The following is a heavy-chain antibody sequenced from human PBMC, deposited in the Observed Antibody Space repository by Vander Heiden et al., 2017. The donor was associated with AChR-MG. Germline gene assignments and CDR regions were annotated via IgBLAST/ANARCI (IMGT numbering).Heavy chain of an antibody. CDR3: ARELTGSFYFDF. D-gene: IGHD1-26*01. CDR2: IKPSLEST. J-gene: IGHJ4*02. CDR1: GFPLTTYP. V-gene: IGHV1-46*03. Sequence: QVQLVQSGAEVKKPGASLKVSCKTSGFPLTTYPMHWVRQAPGQGLEWVGKIKPSLESTHYAQKFQGRVRMTRDTSTKTVYMDMTSLRPEDTAVYFCARELTGSFYFDFWGQGSLVTVSS.